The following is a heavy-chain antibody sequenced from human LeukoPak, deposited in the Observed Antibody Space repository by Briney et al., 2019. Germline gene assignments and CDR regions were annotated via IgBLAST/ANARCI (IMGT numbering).Heavy chain of an antibody. V-gene: IGHV4-34*01. Sequence: KSSETLSLTCAVSGASFSGYYWNWIRQFPGKGLEWIGEINHSGSTNYKSSLKSRVTISVDTSQKQFSLRLSSVTAADTAVYYCARGRYLTTTGGAAAGFLDYWGQGSPVTVST. D-gene: IGHD6-13*01. CDR2: INHSGST. CDR1: GASFSGYY. CDR3: ARGRYLTTTGGAAAGFLDY. J-gene: IGHJ4*02.